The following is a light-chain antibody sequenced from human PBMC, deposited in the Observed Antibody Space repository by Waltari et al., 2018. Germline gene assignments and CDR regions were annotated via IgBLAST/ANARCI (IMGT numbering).Light chain of an antibody. V-gene: IGLV2-14*03. Sequence: QSALTQPASVSGSPGQSIAISCTGTSSHVGGHNYVSWYQQHPGKVPKLMIYDVSNRPSGVSNRFSGAKSGNTASLTISGLQAEDEADYYCSSHTSSSTLVFGGGTKLTVL. CDR3: SSHTSSSTLV. J-gene: IGLJ2*01. CDR2: DVS. CDR1: SSHVGGHNY.